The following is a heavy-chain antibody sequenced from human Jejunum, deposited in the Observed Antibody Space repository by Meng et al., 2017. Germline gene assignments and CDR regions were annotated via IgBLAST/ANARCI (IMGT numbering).Heavy chain of an antibody. V-gene: IGHV1-2*02. Sequence: ASAMVFCKASGYTLTAYYLHWVRQAPGQGLEWMGWMKSDSGGTDYAQKFQGRVTMTRDTSISTAYMELSRLTSDDMAVYYCARGLRQIAGGGYEAFDVWGQGTMVTVSS. D-gene: IGHD3-22*01. CDR2: MKSDSGGT. CDR1: GYTLTAYY. CDR3: ARGLRQIAGGGYEAFDV. J-gene: IGHJ3*01.